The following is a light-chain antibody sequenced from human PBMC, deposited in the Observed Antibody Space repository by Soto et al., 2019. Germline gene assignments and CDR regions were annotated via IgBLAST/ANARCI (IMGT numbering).Light chain of an antibody. J-gene: IGKJ4*01. CDR2: DAS. CDR3: QQYNNWPPLT. Sequence: EIVMTQSPATLSVSPGDRATLSCRASQSVSSSLAWYQQIPGQAPRLLIYDASTRATGIPARFGGSGSGTEFTLTISSLQSEDFAVYYCQQYNNWPPLTFGGRTKVELK. CDR1: QSVSSS. V-gene: IGKV3-15*01.